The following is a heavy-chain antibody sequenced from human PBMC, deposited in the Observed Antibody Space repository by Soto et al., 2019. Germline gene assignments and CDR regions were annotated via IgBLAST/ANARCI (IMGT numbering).Heavy chain of an antibody. CDR3: ARVWRLGWLRHTPYDY. Sequence: QVQLQQWGAGLLKPSETLSLTCAVYGGSFSGYYWSWIRQPPGKGLEWIGEINHSGSTNYNPSLKSRVTISVDTSKNQFSLQLSSVTAADTAVYYCARVWRLGWLRHTPYDYWGQGTLVTVSS. J-gene: IGHJ4*02. CDR1: GGSFSGYY. D-gene: IGHD5-12*01. CDR2: INHSGST. V-gene: IGHV4-34*01.